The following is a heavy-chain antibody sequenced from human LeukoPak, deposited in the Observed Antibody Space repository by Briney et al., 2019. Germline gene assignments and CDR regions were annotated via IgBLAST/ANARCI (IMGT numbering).Heavy chain of an antibody. CDR3: AREDVWGNNRPKGHFDY. Sequence: SETLSLTCTVSGGSISRYYWSWIRQPPGKGLEWIGYIYGRGSTNYNPSIKSRVTVSVDTSKNQFSLNLNSVTAADTAVYYCAREDVWGNNRPKGHFDYWGQGTLVTVSS. CDR1: GGSISRYY. V-gene: IGHV4-59*01. J-gene: IGHJ4*02. CDR2: IYGRGST. D-gene: IGHD3-16*02.